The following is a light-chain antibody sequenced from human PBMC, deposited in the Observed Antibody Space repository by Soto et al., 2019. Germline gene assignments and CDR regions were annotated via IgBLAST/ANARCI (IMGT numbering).Light chain of an antibody. CDR3: QQYGSSPT. J-gene: IGKJ1*01. CDR1: QSVSSSY. CDR2: GAS. V-gene: IGKV3-20*01. Sequence: EIVLPPSPGTLSLSPGESATLSCRASQSVSSSYLAWYQQKPGQAPRLLIYGASSRATGIPDRFSGSGSGTDFTLTISRLEPEDFAVYYCQQYGSSPTFGQGTKVEIK.